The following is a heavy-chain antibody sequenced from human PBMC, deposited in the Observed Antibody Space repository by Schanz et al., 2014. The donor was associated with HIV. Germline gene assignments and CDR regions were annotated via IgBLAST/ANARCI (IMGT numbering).Heavy chain of an antibody. CDR1: GYSFIGYY. Sequence: QVQLVQSGAEVKKPGASVKVSCKASGYSFIGYYMHWVRQAPGQGPEWMGWINPNSGGTKYAQRFQGRVTMTRDTSISTAYMELSRLTSDDTAVYFCAKDWRLEQWLVGGPQDYWGQGTLVPVSS. CDR3: AKDWRLEQWLVGGPQDY. V-gene: IGHV1-2*02. D-gene: IGHD6-19*01. J-gene: IGHJ4*02. CDR2: INPNSGGT.